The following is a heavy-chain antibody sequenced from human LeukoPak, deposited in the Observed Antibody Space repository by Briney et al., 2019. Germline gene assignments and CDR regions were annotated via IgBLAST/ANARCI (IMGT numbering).Heavy chain of an antibody. D-gene: IGHD3-22*01. J-gene: IGHJ4*02. CDR3: ARTSVAAHDRIGFVDY. V-gene: IGHV1-18*01. CDR1: GYNFLSYG. CDR2: ISTYSEKP. Sequence: ASVKVSCKTSGYNFLSYGISWVRQAPGKGLEWMGWISTYSEKPNCAVSLQGRVTVTTDTSTSTVSMELRSLTSDDTALYYCARTSVAAHDRIGFVDYWGQGTLVSVSS.